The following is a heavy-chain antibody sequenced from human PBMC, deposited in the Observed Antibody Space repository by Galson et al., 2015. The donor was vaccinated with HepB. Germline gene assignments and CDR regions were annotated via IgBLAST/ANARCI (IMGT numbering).Heavy chain of an antibody. V-gene: IGHV3-64D*06. CDR1: GLTFSTFT. J-gene: IGHJ4*02. CDR3: VKVGLGVGATRENFDY. CDR2: ITENGDST. D-gene: IGHD1-26*01. Sequence: SLRLSCAVSGLTFSTFTMHWVRQAPGKGLEYVSAITENGDSTYYAASVKDRFTISRDNSKNTLFLQMSSLRPEDTAVYYCVKVGLGVGATRENFDYWGQGTLVTVSS.